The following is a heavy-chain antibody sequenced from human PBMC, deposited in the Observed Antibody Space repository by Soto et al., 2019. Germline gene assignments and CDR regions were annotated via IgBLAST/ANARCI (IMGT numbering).Heavy chain of an antibody. D-gene: IGHD7-27*01. CDR3: ARPDWGYGMDV. V-gene: IGHV4-39*01. Sequence: QLQLQESGPGLVKPSETLSLTCTVSGGSISSSSYYWGWIRQPPGKGLEWIGSIYYSGSTYYNPSLKSRVTISVDTSKNQCSLTLSSVTAADTAVYYCARPDWGYGMDVWGQGTTVTVSS. CDR1: GGSISSSSYY. J-gene: IGHJ6*02. CDR2: IYYSGST.